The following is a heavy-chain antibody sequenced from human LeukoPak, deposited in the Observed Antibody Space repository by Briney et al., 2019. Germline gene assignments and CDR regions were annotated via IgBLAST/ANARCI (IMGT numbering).Heavy chain of an antibody. J-gene: IGHJ4*02. CDR2: ISSSGSTI. CDR1: GFTFSSYE. V-gene: IGHV3-48*03. CDR3: AKGDGDIVVVVAAYYFDY. Sequence: TGGSLRLSSAASGFTFSSYEMNWVRQAPGKGLEWVSYISSSGSTIYYADSVKGRFTISRDNSKNTLYLQMNSLRAEDTAVYYCAKGDGDIVVVVAAYYFDYWGQGTLVTVSS. D-gene: IGHD2-15*01.